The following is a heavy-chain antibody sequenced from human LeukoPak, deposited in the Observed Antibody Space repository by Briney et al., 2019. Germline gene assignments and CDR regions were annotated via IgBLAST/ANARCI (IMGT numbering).Heavy chain of an antibody. J-gene: IGHJ4*02. CDR2: IYYSGST. CDR1: GGSISSNY. Sequence: SETLSLTCTVSGGSISSNYWSWIRQPPGKGLEWIGDIYYSGSTNYNPSLKSRVTISVDTSKNQFSLKLSSVTAADTAVYYCARHRGYSGPDYWGQGTLVTVSS. V-gene: IGHV4-59*08. CDR3: ARHRGYSGPDY. D-gene: IGHD5-12*01.